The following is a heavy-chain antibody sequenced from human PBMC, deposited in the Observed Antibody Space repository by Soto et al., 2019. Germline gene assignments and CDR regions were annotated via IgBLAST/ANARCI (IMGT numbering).Heavy chain of an antibody. V-gene: IGHV1-46*01. Sequence: ASVKVSCKTSGFTFTSYYLHWVRQAPGQGLEWMGVINPSGDSTSYAQKFQGRVTVTRDTSTSTVYVELSSLRSEDTAVYYCARDWEFGYWGQGTLVTVSS. CDR1: GFTFTSYY. CDR2: INPSGDST. D-gene: IGHD3-10*01. CDR3: ARDWEFGY. J-gene: IGHJ4*02.